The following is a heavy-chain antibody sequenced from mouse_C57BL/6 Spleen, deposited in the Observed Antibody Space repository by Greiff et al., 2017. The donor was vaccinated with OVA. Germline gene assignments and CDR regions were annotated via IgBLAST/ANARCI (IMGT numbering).Heavy chain of an antibody. CDR2: IDPNSGGT. CDR1: GYTFTSYW. J-gene: IGHJ4*01. V-gene: IGHV1-72*01. D-gene: IGHD1-1*01. Sequence: QVQLKQPGAELVKPGASVKLSCKASGYTFTSYWMHWVKQRPGRGLEWTGRIDPNSGGTKYNEKFKSKATLTVDKPSSTAYMQLSSLTSEDSAVYYCASGGITTVARYAMDYWGQGTSVTVSS. CDR3: ASGGITTVARYAMDY.